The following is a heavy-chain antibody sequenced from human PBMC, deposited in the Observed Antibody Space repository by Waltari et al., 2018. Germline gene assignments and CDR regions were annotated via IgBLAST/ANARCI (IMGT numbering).Heavy chain of an antibody. CDR2: IYYSGRT. J-gene: IGHJ3*02. Sequence: QVQLQESGPGLVKPSETLSLTCPVSGGSISSYYWSWIRQPPGRGLEWIGYIYYSGRTNYNPSLKSRVTISVDTSKNQFSLKRSSVTAADTAVYYCARKDGDAVDIWGQGTMVTVSS. CDR3: ARKDGDAVDI. CDR1: GGSISSYY. V-gene: IGHV4-59*01.